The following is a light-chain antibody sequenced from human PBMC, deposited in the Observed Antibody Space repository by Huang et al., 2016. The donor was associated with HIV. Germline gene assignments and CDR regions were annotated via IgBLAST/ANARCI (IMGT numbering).Light chain of an antibody. CDR3: QQYADYPYT. J-gene: IGKJ2*01. CDR2: EAS. Sequence: DIQMTQSPSTLSASVGDRVTITCRASQTVSGGLAWYQTKPGEAPNLLIYEASTLQSGVPSRFSGSGSGTEFTLTISSLQPDDFASYYCQQYADYPYTFGQGTKLEIK. V-gene: IGKV1-5*03. CDR1: QTVSGG.